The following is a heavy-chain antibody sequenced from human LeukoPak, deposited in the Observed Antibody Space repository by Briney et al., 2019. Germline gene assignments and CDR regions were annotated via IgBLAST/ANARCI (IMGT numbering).Heavy chain of an antibody. CDR2: IKSKTDGGTT. CDR3: ATVGARDQYYFDY. V-gene: IGHV3-15*01. J-gene: IGHJ4*02. D-gene: IGHD3-10*01. Sequence: GGSLRLSCAASGFTFSRAWMSWVRQAPGRGLERVGRIKSKTDGGTTDHAAPVKGRFTISRDDSKNTLYLQMNSLKTEDTAVYYCATVGARDQYYFDYWGQGTLVTVSP. CDR1: GFTFSRAW.